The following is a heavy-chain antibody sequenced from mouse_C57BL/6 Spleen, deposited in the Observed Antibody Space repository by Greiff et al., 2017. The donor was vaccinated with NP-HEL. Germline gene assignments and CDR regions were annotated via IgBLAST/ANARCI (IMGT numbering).Heavy chain of an antibody. J-gene: IGHJ4*01. CDR3: ARRTVVAGGYAMDY. CDR1: GFSLTSYA. D-gene: IGHD1-1*01. V-gene: IGHV2-9-1*01. CDR2: IWTGGGT. Sequence: VKVVESGPGLVAPSQSLSITCTVSGFSLTSYAISWFRQPPGKGLEWLGVIWTGGGTNYNSALKSRLSISKDNSKSQVFLKMNSLQTDDTARYYCARRTVVAGGYAMDYWGQGTSVTVSS.